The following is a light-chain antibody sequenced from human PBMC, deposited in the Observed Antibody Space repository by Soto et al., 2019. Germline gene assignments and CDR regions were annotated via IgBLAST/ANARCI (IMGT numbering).Light chain of an antibody. CDR1: HSVNTY. J-gene: IGKJ5*01. CDR3: QHRANWPIT. CDR2: DAS. V-gene: IGKV3-11*01. Sequence: DIMLTQSPATLSLSPGERATLSCRASHSVNTYLAWYQHKSGQAPRLLIYDASNSAIGIPARFSGTGSGTDFTLTIDSLEPEDFAVYYCQHRANWPITFGQGTRLDIK.